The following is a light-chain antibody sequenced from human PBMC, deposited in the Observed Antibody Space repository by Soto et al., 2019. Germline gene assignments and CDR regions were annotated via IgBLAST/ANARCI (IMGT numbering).Light chain of an antibody. CDR3: QQYDSYAWT. Sequence: DIQMTQSPSILSASVGDRVTITCRASQSISSWLAWYQQKPGKAPKLLIYDASSLESGVPSRFSGIGSGTEFTLTITSLQPDDFATYYCQQYDSYAWTSGQGTKVEIK. V-gene: IGKV1-5*01. J-gene: IGKJ1*01. CDR1: QSISSW. CDR2: DAS.